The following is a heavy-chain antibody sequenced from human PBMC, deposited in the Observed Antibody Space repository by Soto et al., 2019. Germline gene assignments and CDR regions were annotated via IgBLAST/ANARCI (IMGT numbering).Heavy chain of an antibody. CDR3: ARRKYLDY. CDR1: RLCIGGWS. CDR2: IRSNTYGGTT. V-gene: IGHV3-49*03. J-gene: IGHJ4*02. Sequence: GPRTLGCPTGRLCIGGWSPNWFRQAPGKGLEWVGYIRSNTYGGTTEYAASVKGRFTISRDDSKRVAHLQMNSLESEDTAVYYCARRKYLDYWGQGTLVTVSS.